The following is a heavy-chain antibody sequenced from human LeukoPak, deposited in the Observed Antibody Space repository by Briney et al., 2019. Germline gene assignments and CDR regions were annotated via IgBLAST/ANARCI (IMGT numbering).Heavy chain of an antibody. D-gene: IGHD4-17*01. CDR3: AKVGDFYGDYVGHFDY. CDR2: ISGSGGST. V-gene: IGHV3-23*01. Sequence: GGSLRLSCAASGFTFSSYAMSWVRQAPGKGLEWVSAISGSGGSTYYADSVKGRFTISRDNSKNTLYLQMNSLRAEDTAVYYCAKVGDFYGDYVGHFDYWGQGTLVTVSS. CDR1: GFTFSSYA. J-gene: IGHJ4*02.